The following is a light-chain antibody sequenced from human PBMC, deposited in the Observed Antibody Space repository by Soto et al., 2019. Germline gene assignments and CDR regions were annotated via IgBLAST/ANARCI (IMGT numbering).Light chain of an antibody. CDR2: EVS. V-gene: IGLV2-8*01. CDR1: SSDIGAYIY. J-gene: IGLJ1*01. Sequence: QSALTQPPSASGTPGQSITISCTGTSSDIGAYIYVSWYQQPPGTAPKLMISEVSRRPSGVPERFSGSKSGNTASLTVSGLQADDDAHYYCSSYAGSNNVVFGTGPKVTVL. CDR3: SSYAGSNNVV.